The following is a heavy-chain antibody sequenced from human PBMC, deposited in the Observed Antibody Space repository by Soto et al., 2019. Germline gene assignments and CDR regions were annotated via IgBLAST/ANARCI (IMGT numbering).Heavy chain of an antibody. Sequence: QVQLRESGPGLVKPSETLSLICSDSGGSISNHNWGWIRLRPGKGLEWIGYIRDSGSTSYNPSLSXXVXXSLDTSHEEFSLKLSSVTAADTAVYSCMRQVLGALHDLVDVWGQGTTVTVSS. CDR1: GGSISNHN. CDR3: MRQVLGALHDLVDV. D-gene: IGHD3-10*01. CDR2: IRDSGST. V-gene: IGHV4-59*08. J-gene: IGHJ6*02.